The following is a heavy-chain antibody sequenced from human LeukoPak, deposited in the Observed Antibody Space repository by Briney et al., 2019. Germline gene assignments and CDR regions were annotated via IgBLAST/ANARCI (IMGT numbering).Heavy chain of an antibody. CDR2: IYSGGST. Sequence: GGSLRLSCAASGFTFSSYAMSWVRQAPGKGLEWVSVIYSGGSTYYVDSVKGRFTISRDISRNALYLQMNSLRAEDTAVYYCARDCYFDSCYWGQGTLVTVSS. D-gene: IGHD2-15*01. CDR1: GFTFSSYA. V-gene: IGHV3-53*01. J-gene: IGHJ4*02. CDR3: ARDCYFDSCY.